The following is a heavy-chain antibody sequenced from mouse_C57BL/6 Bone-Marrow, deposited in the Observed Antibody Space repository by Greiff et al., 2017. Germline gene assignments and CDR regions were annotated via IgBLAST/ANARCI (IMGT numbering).Heavy chain of an antibody. Sequence: EVQRVESGGDLVKPGGSLKLSCAASGFTFSSYGMSWVRQTPDKRLEWVATISSGGSYTYYPDSVKGRFTISRDNDKNTLYLQMSSLKSEDTAMYYCARPLLLHWYFDVWGTGTTVTVSS. J-gene: IGHJ1*03. CDR3: ARPLLLHWYFDV. CDR1: GFTFSSYG. CDR2: ISSGGSYT. V-gene: IGHV5-6*01. D-gene: IGHD2-1*01.